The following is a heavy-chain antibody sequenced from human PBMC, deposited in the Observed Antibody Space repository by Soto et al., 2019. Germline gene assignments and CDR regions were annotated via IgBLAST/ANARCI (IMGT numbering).Heavy chain of an antibody. D-gene: IGHD3-16*01. CDR3: ARVGNYVGLYYGMDV. CDR1: GFTFSTYS. V-gene: IGHV3-21*01. J-gene: IGHJ6*02. CDR2: IASWSDYI. Sequence: EVQLVESGGGLVKPGGSLRLSCAASGFTFSTYSMSWVRQAPGKGLEWVSSIASWSDYIYYADSVKGRFTISRDNAKNSVYLQMNSLRAEDTALYYCARVGNYVGLYYGMDVWGQGTTVTVSS.